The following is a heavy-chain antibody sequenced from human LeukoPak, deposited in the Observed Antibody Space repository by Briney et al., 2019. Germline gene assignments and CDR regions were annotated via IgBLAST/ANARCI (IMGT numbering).Heavy chain of an antibody. Sequence: SETLSLTCTVSGSSISSSSYYWGWIRQPPGKGLEWIGSIYYSGSTYYNPSLKSRVTISVDTSKNQFSLKLSSVTAADTAVYYCAREAAGGYTHRYYYIDVWGKGTTVTVSS. CDR1: GSSISSSSYY. CDR2: IYYSGST. D-gene: IGHD5-18*01. V-gene: IGHV4-39*07. J-gene: IGHJ6*03. CDR3: AREAAGGYTHRYYYIDV.